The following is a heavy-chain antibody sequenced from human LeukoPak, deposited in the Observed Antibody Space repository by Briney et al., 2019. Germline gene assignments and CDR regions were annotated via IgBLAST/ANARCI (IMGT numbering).Heavy chain of an antibody. CDR2: IYYSGST. V-gene: IGHV4-39*01. Sequence: SETLSLTCTVSGGSISSSSYYRGWIRQPPGKGLEWIGSIYYSGSTYYNPSLKSRVTISVDTSKNQFSLKLSSVTAADTAVYYCARDYLRYFDYWGQGTLVTVSS. J-gene: IGHJ4*02. CDR1: GGSISSSSYY. D-gene: IGHD4-11*01. CDR3: ARDYLRYFDY.